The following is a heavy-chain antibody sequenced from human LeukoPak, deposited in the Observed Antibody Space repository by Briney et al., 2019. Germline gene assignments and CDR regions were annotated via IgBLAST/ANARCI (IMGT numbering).Heavy chain of an antibody. CDR3: ASSRSIMVRGAVDY. CDR2: INHSGST. V-gene: IGHV4-34*01. Sequence: SETLSLTCAVYGGSFSGYYWSWIRQPPGKGLEWIGEINHSGSTNYNPSLKSRVTISVDTSKNQFSLKLSSVTAADTAVYYCASSRSIMVRGAVDYWGQGTLVTVSS. CDR1: GGSFSGYY. D-gene: IGHD3-10*01. J-gene: IGHJ4*02.